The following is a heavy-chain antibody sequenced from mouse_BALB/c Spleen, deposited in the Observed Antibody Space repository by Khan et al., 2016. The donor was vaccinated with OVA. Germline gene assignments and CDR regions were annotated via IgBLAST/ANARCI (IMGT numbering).Heavy chain of an antibody. CDR2: IYPGTDNT. V-gene: IGHV1-76*01. Sequence: QVQLKQSGAELVRPGTSVKLSCKTSGYSFTSYWIHWVKQRSGKGLEWIARIYPGTDNTYYSQKFKDKATLTADKSSSTAYLQLSSLTSEDSAVFYCAREGALCDFDYWGQGTTLTVSS. D-gene: IGHD3-1*01. J-gene: IGHJ2*01. CDR1: GYSFTSYW. CDR3: AREGALCDFDY.